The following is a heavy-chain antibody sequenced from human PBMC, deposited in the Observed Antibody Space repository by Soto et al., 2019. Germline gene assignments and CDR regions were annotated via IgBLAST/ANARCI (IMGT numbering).Heavy chain of an antibody. D-gene: IGHD6-6*01. CDR3: TSSYSTSSSPDY. J-gene: IGHJ4*02. V-gene: IGHV4-59*01. CDR2: VYHSGST. Sequence: SETLSLTCSVSGGSMRNYYWNWIRQPPGRGLEWIGYVYHSGSTNYNPSLKSRVSMSVYVSRNHFSLTLHSVTAADTAVYFCTSSYSTSSSPDYWVQGTLATVSS. CDR1: GGSMRNYY.